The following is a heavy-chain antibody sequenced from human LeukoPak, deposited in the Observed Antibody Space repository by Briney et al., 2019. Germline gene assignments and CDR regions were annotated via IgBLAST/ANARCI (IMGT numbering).Heavy chain of an antibody. V-gene: IGHV5-51*01. CDR2: IYPGDSDT. Sequence: GESLKISCKGSGYSFTSYWIGWVRQMPGKGLEWMGIIYPGDSDTRYSPSFQGQVTISADKSISTAYLQWSSLKASDTAMYYCARGRDYYGSGSYYNNFDYWGQGTLVTVSS. J-gene: IGHJ4*02. D-gene: IGHD3-10*01. CDR3: ARGRDYYGSGSYYNNFDY. CDR1: GYSFTSYW.